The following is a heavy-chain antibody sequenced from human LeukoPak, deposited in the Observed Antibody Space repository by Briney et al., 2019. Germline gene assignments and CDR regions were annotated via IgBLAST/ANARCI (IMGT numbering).Heavy chain of an antibody. CDR2: ISSTSAII. CDR1: GFPFSSYS. Sequence: GGSLRLSCAASGFPFSSYSMNWVRQAPGKGLEWVSYISSTSAIIYHADSVKGRFTVSRDNAENSLYLQMNSLRAEDTAVYYCARFTAGDYFDSWGQGTLVTVSS. D-gene: IGHD6-13*01. CDR3: ARFTAGDYFDS. J-gene: IGHJ4*02. V-gene: IGHV3-48*01.